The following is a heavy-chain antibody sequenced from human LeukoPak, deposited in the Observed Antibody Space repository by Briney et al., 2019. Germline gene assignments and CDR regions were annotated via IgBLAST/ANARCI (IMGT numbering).Heavy chain of an antibody. J-gene: IGHJ4*02. CDR1: GFTFSSYA. V-gene: IGHV3-23*01. CDR2: ISGSGGNT. D-gene: IGHD3-22*01. Sequence: GGSLRLSCAASGFTFSSYAMSWVRQAPGKGLEWVSAISGSGGNTYYIDSVKGRFTISRDNSKDTLDLQMNSLRAEDTAVYYCAKDGRRISMIGVVRRGHYFDYWGQGILVTVSS. CDR3: AKDGRRISMIGVVRRGHYFDY.